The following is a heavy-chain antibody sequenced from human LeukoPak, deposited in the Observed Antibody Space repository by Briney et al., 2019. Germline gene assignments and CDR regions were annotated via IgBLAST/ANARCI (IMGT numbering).Heavy chain of an antibody. Sequence: GGSLRLSWAASGFTFDDYAMHWVRQAPGKGLEWVSGISWNSGSIGYADSVKGRFTISRDNAKNSLYLQMNSLRAEDTALYYCAKDALDGYDYYYGMDVWGQGTTVTVSS. CDR2: ISWNSGSI. D-gene: IGHD5-24*01. CDR1: GFTFDDYA. J-gene: IGHJ6*02. CDR3: AKDALDGYDYYYGMDV. V-gene: IGHV3-9*01.